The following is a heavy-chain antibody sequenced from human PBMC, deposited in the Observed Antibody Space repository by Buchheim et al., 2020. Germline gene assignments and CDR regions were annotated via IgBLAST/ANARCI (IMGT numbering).Heavy chain of an antibody. CDR1: GFTFSSYW. CDR2: ISSDGSTT. Sequence: EVQLVESGGGLVQPGGSLRLSCAASGFTFSSYWMHWVRQGPGKGLVWVARISSDGSTTPYADSVKGRFTISRDNAKNTMDLQMNSLRVEDTAVYYCARDLSSWYLFDSWGQGIL. J-gene: IGHJ5*01. CDR3: ARDLSSWYLFDS. V-gene: IGHV3-74*01. D-gene: IGHD6-13*01.